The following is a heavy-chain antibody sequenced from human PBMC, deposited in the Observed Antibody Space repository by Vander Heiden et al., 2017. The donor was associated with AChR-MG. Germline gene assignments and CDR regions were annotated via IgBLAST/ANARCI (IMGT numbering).Heavy chain of an antibody. J-gene: IGHJ4*02. CDR2: IYYSGST. Sequence: QVQLQESGPGLVKPSETLSLTCTVPGGSISSYYWSWIRQPPGKGLEWIGYIYYSGSTNYNPSLKSRVTISVDTSKNQFSLKLSSVTAADTAVYYCASDSDSSGDYYDYWGQGTLVTVSS. CDR3: ASDSDSSGDYYDY. D-gene: IGHD3-22*01. CDR1: GGSISSYY. V-gene: IGHV4-59*01.